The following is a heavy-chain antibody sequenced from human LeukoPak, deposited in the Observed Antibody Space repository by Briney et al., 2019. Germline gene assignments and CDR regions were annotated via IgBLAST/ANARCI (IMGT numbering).Heavy chain of an antibody. CDR1: GGSVSSSSYY. Sequence: SETLSLTCTVSGGSVSSSSYYWGWIRQPPGKGLEWIGSIYYSGSTCYNPSLKSRVSISVDTSKNQFSLKLNSLTAADTAVYYCARLSRLHLNYYYYYYYMDVWGKGTTVTISS. CDR3: ARLSRLHLNYYYYYYYMDV. V-gene: IGHV4-39*07. J-gene: IGHJ6*03. D-gene: IGHD4-11*01. CDR2: IYYSGST.